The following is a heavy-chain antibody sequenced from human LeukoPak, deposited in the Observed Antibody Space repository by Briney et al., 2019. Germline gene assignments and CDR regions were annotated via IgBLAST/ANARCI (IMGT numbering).Heavy chain of an antibody. CDR2: IYSAGDT. D-gene: IGHD2-21*01. CDR1: GFSVSSNY. J-gene: IGHJ4*02. CDR3: ARDSNSFPNYFDF. V-gene: IGHV3-53*01. Sequence: GGSLRLSCAASGFSVSSNYMSWVRQAPGGGLEWVSLIYSAGDTFYSDSVKGRFTISRDSSKNTLYLQMNSLRTEDTAIYYCARDSNSFPNYFDFWGQEALVTVSS.